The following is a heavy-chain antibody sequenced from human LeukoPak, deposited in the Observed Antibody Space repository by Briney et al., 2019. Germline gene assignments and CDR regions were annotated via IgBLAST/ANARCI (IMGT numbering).Heavy chain of an antibody. J-gene: IGHJ4*02. CDR2: IIPIFGTA. V-gene: IGHV1-69*05. Sequence: SVKVSCKASGGTFSSYAISWVRQAPGQGLEWMGRIIPIFGTANYAQKFQGRVTITTDESTSTAYMELSSLRSEDTAVYYCARRGSSVGGSYYSFDYWGQGTLVTVSS. CDR3: ARRGSSVGGSYYSFDY. D-gene: IGHD1-26*01. CDR1: GGTFSSYA.